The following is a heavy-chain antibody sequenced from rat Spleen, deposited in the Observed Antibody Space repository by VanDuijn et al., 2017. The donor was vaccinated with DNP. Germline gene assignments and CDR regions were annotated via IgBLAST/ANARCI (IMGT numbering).Heavy chain of an antibody. V-gene: IGHV5-58*01. D-gene: IGHD1-3*01. CDR1: GFTFNTYW. CDR3: TRTDGSYGFDY. CDR2: INPDGAST. J-gene: IGHJ2*01. Sequence: EVQLVETGGGLVQPGRSLKLSCVASGFTFNTYWMFWVRQAPGKGLEWVASINPDGASTYYLDSVKGRFTGSRDDAKTTLYLQMNSLRCEDTASYYCTRTDGSYGFDYWGQGVMVTVSS.